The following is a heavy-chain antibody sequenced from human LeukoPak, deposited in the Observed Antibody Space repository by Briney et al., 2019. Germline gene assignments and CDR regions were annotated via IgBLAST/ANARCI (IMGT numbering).Heavy chain of an antibody. J-gene: IGHJ4*02. D-gene: IGHD2-15*01. Sequence: PSESLSLTCTVSDGSISSYYWSWIRQPPGKGLEWIGYIYYSGSTNYNPSLKSRVTISVDTSKNQFSLKLSSVTAADTAVYYCVKGSVFPPYIFDSGGQEPLVTFPS. CDR2: IYYSGST. CDR1: DGSISSYY. V-gene: IGHV4-59*01. CDR3: VKGSVFPPYIFDS.